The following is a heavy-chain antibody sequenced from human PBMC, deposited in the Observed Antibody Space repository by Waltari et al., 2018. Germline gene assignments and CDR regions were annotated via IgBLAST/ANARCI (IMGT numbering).Heavy chain of an antibody. V-gene: IGHV4-4*07. CDR1: GGSISSYY. D-gene: IGHD6-19*01. CDR3: GRDLSSGSYERDY. Sequence: QVQLQESGPGLVKPSETLSLTCTVSGGSISSYYWSWIRQPPGKGLEWIGGIYSSGSTNYTPLHKSLVTTAVATPKKQFSLKRSAATAAATVEYYGGRDLSSGSYERDYWGQGTLVTVSS. CDR2: IYSSGST. J-gene: IGHJ4*02.